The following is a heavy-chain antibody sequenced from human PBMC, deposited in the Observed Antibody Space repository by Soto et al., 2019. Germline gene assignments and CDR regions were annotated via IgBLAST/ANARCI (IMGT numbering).Heavy chain of an antibody. CDR2: IYYSGST. J-gene: IGHJ4*02. V-gene: IGHV4-39*01. CDR3: ARRVQWADFVY. CDR1: GGSISSSSYY. Sequence: QLQLQESGPGLVKPSETLSLTCTVSGGSISSSSYYWGWIRQPPGKGLEWIGSIYYSGSTYYNPSLKSRVTISVDTSKNQFSLKLSSVTAADTAVYYCARRVQWADFVYWGQGTLVTVSS. D-gene: IGHD1-26*01.